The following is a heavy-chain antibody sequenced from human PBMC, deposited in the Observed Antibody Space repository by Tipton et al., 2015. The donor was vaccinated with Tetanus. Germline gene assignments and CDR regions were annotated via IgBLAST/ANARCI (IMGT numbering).Heavy chain of an antibody. CDR2: VYHTGSA. J-gene: IGHJ4*02. CDR1: GDSVRNHY. Sequence: TLSLTCTVSGDSVRNHYWSWIRQPPGKGLEWIGYVYHTGSAFYNLSLKSRVTMSVDTSKNQLSLVVTAVTAADTAVYYCARDPGGDYGYWGQGIRVTVSS. V-gene: IGHV4-59*02. CDR3: ARDPGGDYGY. D-gene: IGHD4-17*01.